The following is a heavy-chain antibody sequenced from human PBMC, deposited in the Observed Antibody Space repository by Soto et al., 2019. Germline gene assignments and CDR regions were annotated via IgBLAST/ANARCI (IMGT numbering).Heavy chain of an antibody. CDR3: AVTTGSRSKYFDY. V-gene: IGHV1-69*02. CDR2: IIPILGIA. CDR1: GGTFSSYT. D-gene: IGHD4-4*01. J-gene: IGHJ4*02. Sequence: GASVKVSCKASGGTFSSYTISWVRQAPGQGLEWMGRIIPILGIANYAQKFQGRVTITADKSTSTAYMELSSLRSEDTAVYYCAVTTGSRSKYFDYWGQGTLVTFSS.